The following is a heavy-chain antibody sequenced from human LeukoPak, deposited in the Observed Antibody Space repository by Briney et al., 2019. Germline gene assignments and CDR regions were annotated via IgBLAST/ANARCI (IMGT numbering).Heavy chain of an antibody. Sequence: ASVKVSCKASGYTLTSFGISWVRQAPGQGLEWMGWINPNNGGTNSAQKFQGRVTMTRDTSIGTAYMELNRLTYDDTAVYYCGRDRHWNQGNFDYWGQGTLVTVSS. D-gene: IGHD1-1*01. CDR3: GRDRHWNQGNFDY. CDR1: GYTLTSFG. J-gene: IGHJ4*02. CDR2: INPNNGGT. V-gene: IGHV1-2*02.